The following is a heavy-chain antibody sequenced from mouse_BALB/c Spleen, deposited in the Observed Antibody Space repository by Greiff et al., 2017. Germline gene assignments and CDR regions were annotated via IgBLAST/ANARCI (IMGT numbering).Heavy chain of an antibody. CDR3: ARHYYGSRRGWYFDV. CDR2: ISNGGGST. V-gene: IGHV5-12-2*01. J-gene: IGHJ1*01. CDR1: GFTFSSYT. Sequence: EVKLVESGGGLVQPGGSLKLSCAASGFTFSSYTMSWVRQTPEKRLEWVAYISNGGGSTYYPDTVKGRFTISRDNAKNTLYLQMSSLKSEDTAMYYCARHYYGSRRGWYFDVWGAGTTVTVSS. D-gene: IGHD1-1*01.